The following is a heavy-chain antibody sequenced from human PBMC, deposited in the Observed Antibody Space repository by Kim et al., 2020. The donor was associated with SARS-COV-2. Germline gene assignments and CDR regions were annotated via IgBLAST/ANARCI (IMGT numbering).Heavy chain of an antibody. D-gene: IGHD3-10*01. CDR2: ISGSGGST. Sequence: GGSLRLSCAASGFTFSSYAMSWVRQAPGKGLEWVSAISGSGGSTYYADSVKGRFTISRDNSKNTLYLQMNSLRAEDTAVYYCAKASTYYGSGTYYFDYWGQGTLVTVSS. V-gene: IGHV3-23*01. CDR1: GFTFSSYA. CDR3: AKASTYYGSGTYYFDY. J-gene: IGHJ4*02.